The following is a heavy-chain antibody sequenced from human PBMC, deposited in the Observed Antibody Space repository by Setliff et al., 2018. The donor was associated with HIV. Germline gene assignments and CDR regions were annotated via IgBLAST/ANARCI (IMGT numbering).Heavy chain of an antibody. J-gene: IGHJ6*03. D-gene: IGHD2-2*01. V-gene: IGHV4-39*01. CDR2: IHESGST. CDR1: GGSISSSSYY. Sequence: SETLSLTCTVSGGSISSSSYYWGWIRQPPGKGLEWIGSIHESGSTHYNPSLKSRVTISVDTSKNQFSLKLSSVTAADTAVYYCGNQAVVPADMDYYYYIDVWGKGATVTVSS. CDR3: GNQAVVPADMDYYYYIDV.